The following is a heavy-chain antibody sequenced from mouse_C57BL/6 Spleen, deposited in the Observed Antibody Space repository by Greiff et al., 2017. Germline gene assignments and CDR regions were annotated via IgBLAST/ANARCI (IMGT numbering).Heavy chain of an antibody. J-gene: IGHJ1*03. CDR3: TRDRCGSGHYWYFDV. CDR2: ISTGGDYI. CDR1: GFTFTSYA. D-gene: IGHD1-1*01. V-gene: IGHV5-9-1*02. Sequence: EVLLLEPGDGLVKPGGSLKLSCAASGFTFTSYAMPWVRQTPGQRLEWVAYISTGGDYIYYADTVKGRSTFAGDNARNTQYLQMSSLTSEDTAVYYCTRDRCGSGHYWYFDVWGTGTTVTVSS.